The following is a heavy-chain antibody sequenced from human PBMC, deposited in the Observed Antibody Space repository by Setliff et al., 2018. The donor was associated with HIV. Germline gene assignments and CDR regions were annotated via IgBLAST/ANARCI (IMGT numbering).Heavy chain of an antibody. J-gene: IGHJ2*01. D-gene: IGHD7-27*01. V-gene: IGHV4-34*01. CDR3: ARGPPRWGEAISWYFDL. CDR2: INHSGIT. CDR1: GGSFSGYY. Sequence: SETLSLTCAVYGGSFSGYYWSWIRQPPGKGLEWIGEINHSGITYYNPSLKSRVTISVDTSKNQFSLKLNSVTAADTAVYYCARGPPRWGEAISWYFDLWGRGTLVTVSS.